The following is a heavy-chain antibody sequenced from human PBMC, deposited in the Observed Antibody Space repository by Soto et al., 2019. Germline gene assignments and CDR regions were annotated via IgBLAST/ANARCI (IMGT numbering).Heavy chain of an antibody. CDR2: ISGYNGNT. V-gene: IGHV1-18*01. J-gene: IGHJ5*02. D-gene: IGHD1-7*01. CDR1: GYTFTSYG. Sequence: QVQLVQSGAEVKKPGASVKVSCKASGYTFTSYGISWVRQAPGQGLEWMGRISGYNGNTNYAQKLQGRVTMTTDTSTSTAYMELRSLGSDDTAVYYCARDRGYNWNYGWFDPWGQGTLVTVSS. CDR3: ARDRGYNWNYGWFDP.